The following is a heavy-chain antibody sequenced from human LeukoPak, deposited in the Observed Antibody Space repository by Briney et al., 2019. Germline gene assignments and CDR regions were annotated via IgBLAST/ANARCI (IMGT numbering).Heavy chain of an antibody. J-gene: IGHJ3*02. Sequence: SETLSLTCTVSGGSISSYYWSWIRQPLGKGLEWIGYIYYSGSTNYNPSLKSRVTISVDTSKNQFSLQLNSVTPEDTAVYYCARDGGIAAAGRAFDIWGQGTMVTVSS. CDR3: ARDGGIAAAGRAFDI. D-gene: IGHD6-13*01. V-gene: IGHV4-59*12. CDR1: GGSISSYY. CDR2: IYYSGST.